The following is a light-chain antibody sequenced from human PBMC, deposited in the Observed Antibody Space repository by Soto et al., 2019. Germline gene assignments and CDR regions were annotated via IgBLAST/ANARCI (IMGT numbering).Light chain of an antibody. CDR2: EAS. Sequence: DIQMTQSPSSLSASIGDRVTITCQASQDISSHLSWYQQRPGRAPTLLISEASNLEAGVPSRFSGGGSGTEFTLTVSSLQPEDTGIYYCQQYETYPLFGPGTKV. J-gene: IGKJ3*01. CDR1: QDISSH. V-gene: IGKV1-33*01. CDR3: QQYETYPL.